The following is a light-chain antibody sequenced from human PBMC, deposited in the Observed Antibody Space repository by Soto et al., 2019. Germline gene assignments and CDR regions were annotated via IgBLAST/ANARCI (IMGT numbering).Light chain of an antibody. CDR2: WAS. CDR1: QSILYTTNNRNY. J-gene: IGKJ3*01. Sequence: DIVMTQSPDSLAVSLGERATINCKSSQSILYTTNNRNYLAWYQQKPGQPPKLLISWASTRESGVPDRFSGSGSGTDCTLTISSLQAEDVAVYDCHQYYDTRAFTFGPGTKVDI. CDR3: HQYYDTRAFT. V-gene: IGKV4-1*01.